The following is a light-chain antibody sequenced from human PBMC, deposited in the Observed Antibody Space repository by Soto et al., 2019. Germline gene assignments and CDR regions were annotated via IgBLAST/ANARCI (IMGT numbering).Light chain of an antibody. CDR1: QSVRNSY. J-gene: IGKJ2*01. Sequence: EILLTQSPGTLSLSPGERATLSCRASQSVRNSYLAWYQQKPGQAPRLLIYGASGRATGIPDRFSGSGSGTGFALTISRLEPEDFAVYYCQQYGSSPYTFGQGTKLEI. V-gene: IGKV3-20*01. CDR2: GAS. CDR3: QQYGSSPYT.